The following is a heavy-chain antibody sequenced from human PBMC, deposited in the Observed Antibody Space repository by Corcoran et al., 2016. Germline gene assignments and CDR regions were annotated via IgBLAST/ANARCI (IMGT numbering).Heavy chain of an antibody. D-gene: IGHD1-7*01. V-gene: IGHV1-2*02. Sequence: QVQLVQSGAEVKKPGASVKVSCRASGYIFTGSYIHWVRQAPRQGLEWMGWINPNNGDTNYEQKFQGRVTMTRDTSISTGYMELTRLTSDDTAVYYCAKGDKRLELPYWGQGTLVTVSS. J-gene: IGHJ4*02. CDR2: INPNNGDT. CDR3: AKGDKRLELPY. CDR1: GYIFTGSY.